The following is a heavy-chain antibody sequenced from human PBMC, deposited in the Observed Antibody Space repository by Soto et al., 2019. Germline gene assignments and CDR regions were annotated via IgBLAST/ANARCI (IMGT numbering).Heavy chain of an antibody. CDR1: GFSLSISGVG. Sequence: QITLKESGPTLVKPTQTLTLTCTFSGFSLSISGVGVGWIRQPPGKALEWRAVIYWDDDKRYSPSLKSRLTGTRDTPNAQVVRTMTNMDPVDTGTYYSARRDKDDGDYFGYWGQGTLVTVSS. D-gene: IGHD4-17*01. J-gene: IGHJ4*02. CDR3: ARRDKDDGDYFGY. CDR2: IYWDDDK. V-gene: IGHV2-5*02.